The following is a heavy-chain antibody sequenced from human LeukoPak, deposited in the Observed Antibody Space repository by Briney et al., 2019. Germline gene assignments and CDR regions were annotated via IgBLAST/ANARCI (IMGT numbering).Heavy chain of an antibody. D-gene: IGHD3-3*01. CDR1: GFSVTTKY. CDR3: ATDGGRREFDY. V-gene: IGHV3-66*01. CDR2: IYSGGST. J-gene: IGHJ4*02. Sequence: GGSLRLSCEASGFSVTTKYMSWVRQAPGKGLEWVSVIYSGGSTYYADSVKARFTISRDKSKSTVYLQMNNLGAEDTAVYYCATDGGRREFDYWGQGTLVTVSS.